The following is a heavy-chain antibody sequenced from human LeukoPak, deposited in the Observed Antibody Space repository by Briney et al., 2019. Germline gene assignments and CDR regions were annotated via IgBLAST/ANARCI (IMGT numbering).Heavy chain of an antibody. CDR3: ARRDYGVNSGEYFQH. D-gene: IGHD4-23*01. J-gene: IGHJ1*01. CDR1: GGSISSYY. CDR2: IYYSGST. Sequence: SETLSLTCTVSGGSISSYYWSWIRQPPGKGLEWIGYIYYSGSTNYNPSLKSRVTISVDTSKDQFSLKLSSVTAADTAVYYCARRDYGVNSGEYFQHWGQGTLVTVSS. V-gene: IGHV4-59*08.